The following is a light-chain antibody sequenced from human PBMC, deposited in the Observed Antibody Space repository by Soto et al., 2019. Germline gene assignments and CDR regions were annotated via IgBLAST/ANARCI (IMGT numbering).Light chain of an antibody. V-gene: IGKV1-5*01. CDR2: GAS. Sequence: DIPMTQSPPTLSASVGDRVTITCRASQSIRHYLAWYQQMPGKAPKLLIYGASTLQRGVPSRFSGSESGTEFTLTISSMQPDDFGTYFCQHHNSYSQTFGQGTKVEIK. CDR3: QHHNSYSQT. J-gene: IGKJ1*01. CDR1: QSIRHY.